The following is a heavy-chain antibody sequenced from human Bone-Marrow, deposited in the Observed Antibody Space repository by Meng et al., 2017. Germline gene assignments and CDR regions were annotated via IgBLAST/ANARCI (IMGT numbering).Heavy chain of an antibody. J-gene: IGHJ6*02. Sequence: SETLSLTCAVYGGSFSGYYWSWIRQPPGKGLEWIGEINHSGSTNYNPSLRSRVTISVDTSKNQFSLKLSSVTAADTAVYYCARVMDYGDHYYYYGMDVWGQGTTVTGSS. V-gene: IGHV4-34*01. CDR1: GGSFSGYY. CDR2: INHSGST. CDR3: ARVMDYGDHYYYYGMDV. D-gene: IGHD4-17*01.